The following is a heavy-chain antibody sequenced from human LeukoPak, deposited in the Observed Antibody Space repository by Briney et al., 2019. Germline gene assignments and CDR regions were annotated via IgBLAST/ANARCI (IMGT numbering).Heavy chain of an antibody. CDR2: IWYDGSNK. V-gene: IGHV3-33*01. J-gene: IGHJ3*02. CDR1: GFTFSSYG. CDR3: ARDIGAARAAGAFDI. D-gene: IGHD6-6*01. Sequence: GGSLGLSCAASGFTFSSYGMHWVRQAPGKGLEWVAVIWYDGSNKYYADSVKGRFTISRDNSKNTLYLQMNSLRAEDTAVYYCARDIGAARAAGAFDIWGQGTMVTVSS.